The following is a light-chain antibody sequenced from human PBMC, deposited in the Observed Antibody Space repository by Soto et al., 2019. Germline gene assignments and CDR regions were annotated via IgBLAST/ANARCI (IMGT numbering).Light chain of an antibody. Sequence: QSVLTQPPSASGTPGQRVTISCSGSSSNIGSNIVNWYQQLPGTAPKILIYTNNQRPSGVPDRFSDSTSGTSASLAISGLQYEDEADYYCAAWYGSLQTWVFGGGTKVTVL. V-gene: IGLV1-44*01. CDR2: TNN. CDR1: SSNIGSNI. J-gene: IGLJ3*02. CDR3: AAWYGSLQTWV.